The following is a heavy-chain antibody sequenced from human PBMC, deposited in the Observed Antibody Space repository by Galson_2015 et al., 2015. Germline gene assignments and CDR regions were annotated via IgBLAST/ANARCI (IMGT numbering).Heavy chain of an antibody. D-gene: IGHD2-21*02. J-gene: IGHJ4*02. Sequence: SVKVSCKASGYTFTSYDINWVRQATGQGLEWMGWMNPNSGNTGHAQKFQGWVTMTRDTSISTAYMELSRLRSDDTAVYYCAREPTTYCGGDCYEPFDDWGQGTLVTVSS. CDR1: GYTFTSYD. V-gene: IGHV1-8*01. CDR3: AREPTTYCGGDCYEPFDD. CDR2: MNPNSGNT.